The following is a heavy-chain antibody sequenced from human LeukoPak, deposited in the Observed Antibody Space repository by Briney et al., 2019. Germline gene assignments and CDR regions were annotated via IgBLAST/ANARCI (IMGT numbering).Heavy chain of an antibody. V-gene: IGHV3-21*01. Sequence: GGSLRLSCAASGFTFSSYSMNWVRQAPGKGLEWVSSISSSSSYIYYADSVKGRFTISRDNAKNSLYLQMNSLRAEDTAVYYCASRRCSTSCPLDYWGQGTLVTVSS. CDR3: ASRRCSTSCPLDY. CDR2: ISSSSSYI. CDR1: GFTFSSYS. J-gene: IGHJ4*02. D-gene: IGHD2-2*01.